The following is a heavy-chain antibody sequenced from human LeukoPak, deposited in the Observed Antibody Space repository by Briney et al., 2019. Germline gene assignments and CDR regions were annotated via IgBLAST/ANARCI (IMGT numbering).Heavy chain of an antibody. CDR1: GFTFSSYA. J-gene: IGHJ5*02. CDR3: ARGAHGVTTTRGWFDP. V-gene: IGHV3-30-3*01. Sequence: GGSLRLSCAASGFTFSSYAMHWVRQAPGEGLEWVAVISYDGSNKYYADSVKGRFTISRDNSKNTLYLQMNSLRAEDTAVYYCARGAHGVTTTRGWFDPWGQGTLVTVSS. D-gene: IGHD4-17*01. CDR2: ISYDGSNK.